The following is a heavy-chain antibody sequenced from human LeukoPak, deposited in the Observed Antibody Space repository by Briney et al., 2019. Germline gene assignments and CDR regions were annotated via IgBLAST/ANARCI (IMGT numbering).Heavy chain of an antibody. Sequence: PSETLSLTCAVYGGSFSGYYWSWIRQPPGKGLEWIGEINHSGSTNYNPSLKSRVTISVDTSKNQFSLKLSSVTAADTAVYYCARHMFSFGYSSSWDFDYWGQGTLVTVSS. V-gene: IGHV4-34*01. D-gene: IGHD6-13*01. CDR1: GGSFSGYY. CDR2: INHSGST. CDR3: ARHMFSFGYSSSWDFDY. J-gene: IGHJ4*02.